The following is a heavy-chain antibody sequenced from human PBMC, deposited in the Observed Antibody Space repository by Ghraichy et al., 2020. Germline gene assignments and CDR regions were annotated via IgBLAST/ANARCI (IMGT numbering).Heavy chain of an antibody. CDR3: ARVRLLLCYDY. D-gene: IGHD2-2*01. Sequence: GGSLRLSCVASGFTSSSHWMSWVRQAPGKGLEWVANIKQDGSEKNYVDSVKGRFTISRDNAKNSVYLQINSLRAEDTAVYYCARVRLLLCYDYWGQGTLVTVSS. CDR1: GFTSSSHW. J-gene: IGHJ4*02. CDR2: IKQDGSEK. V-gene: IGHV3-7*01.